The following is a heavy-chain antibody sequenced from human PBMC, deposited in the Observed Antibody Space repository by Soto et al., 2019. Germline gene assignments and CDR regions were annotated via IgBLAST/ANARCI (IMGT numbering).Heavy chain of an antibody. V-gene: IGHV4-30-2*03. D-gene: IGHD3-9*01. CDR2: IYYSGST. Sequence: GKGLEWIGYIYYSGSTYYNPSLASRVTVSVDTSKYQFSLKLSSVTAADFFFYYFARQPTTAGFDLWFDPSGQRTLVTVSS. J-gene: IGHJ5*02. CDR3: ARQPTTAGFDLWFDP.